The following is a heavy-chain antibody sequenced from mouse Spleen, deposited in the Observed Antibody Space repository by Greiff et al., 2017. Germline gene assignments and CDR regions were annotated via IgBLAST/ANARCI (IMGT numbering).Heavy chain of an antibody. D-gene: IGHD1-1*01. Sequence: QVQLKQPGTELVKPGASVKLSCKASGYTFTSYWMHWVKQRPGQGLEWIGVINPNYGTTSYNQKFKGKATLTVDQSSSTAYMQLNSLTSEDSAVYYCARSYYGSPFYYAMDYWGQGTSVTVSS. CDR2: INPNYGTT. V-gene: IGHV1-53*01. J-gene: IGHJ4*01. CDR3: ARSYYGSPFYYAMDY. CDR1: GYTFTSYW.